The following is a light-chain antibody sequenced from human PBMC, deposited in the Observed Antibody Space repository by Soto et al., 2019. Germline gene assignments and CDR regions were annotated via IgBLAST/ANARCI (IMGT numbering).Light chain of an antibody. CDR3: LQDYTSPLT. CDR2: KAS. Sequence: DIQMTQSPSTLSGSVGDRVTITCRASQTISSWLAWYQQKPGKAPKLLIYKASTLQSGVPSRFSGSGSGTDFTLTISSLQPEDFATYFCLQDYTSPLTFGQGTKVDIK. V-gene: IGKV1-5*03. CDR1: QTISSW. J-gene: IGKJ1*01.